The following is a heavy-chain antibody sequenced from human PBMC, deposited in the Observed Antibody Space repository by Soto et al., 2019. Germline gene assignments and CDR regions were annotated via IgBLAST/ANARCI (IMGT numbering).Heavy chain of an antibody. V-gene: IGHV1-18*04. CDR1: GYTFTSYC. J-gene: IGHJ4*02. CDR3: ARGVGRSSSSSLDY. CDR2: ISAYNGNT. D-gene: IGHD6-6*01. Sequence: ASVKVSCKASGYTFTSYCISWARQAPGQGLEWMGWISAYNGNTNYAQKLQGRVTMTTDTSTSTAYMELRSLRSDDTAVYYCARGVGRSSSSSLDYWGQGTLVTVSS.